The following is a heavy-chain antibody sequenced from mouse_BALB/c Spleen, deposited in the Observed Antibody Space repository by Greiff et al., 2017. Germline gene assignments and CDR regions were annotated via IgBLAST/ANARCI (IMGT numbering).Heavy chain of an antibody. V-gene: IGHV1-61*01. CDR2: IHPSDSET. J-gene: IGHJ3*01. Sequence: VQLQQPGAELVRPGASVKLSCKASGYSFTSYWMNWVKQRPGQGLEWIGMIHPSDSETRLNQKFKDKATLTVDKSSSTAYIQLSSLTSEDSAVYYCARSRSTMITTGFAYWGQGTLVTVSA. CDR3: ARSRSTMITTGFAY. D-gene: IGHD2-4*01. CDR1: GYSFTSYW.